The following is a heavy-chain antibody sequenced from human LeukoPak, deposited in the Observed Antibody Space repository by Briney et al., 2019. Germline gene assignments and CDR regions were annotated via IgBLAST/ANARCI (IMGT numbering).Heavy chain of an antibody. CDR1: GFTFSRFS. D-gene: IGHD6-13*01. CDR2: ISSGSHHK. J-gene: IGHJ3*02. V-gene: IGHV3-21*06. CDR3: ATRLTADSYEASDI. Sequence: PGGSLRLSCAGSGFTFSRFSMIWVRQAPGKGLEWVASISSGSHHKYHADSLKGRFTISRDNDKNSLFLQMNSLRAEDTAPYYCATRLTADSYEASDIWGQGTMVTVSS.